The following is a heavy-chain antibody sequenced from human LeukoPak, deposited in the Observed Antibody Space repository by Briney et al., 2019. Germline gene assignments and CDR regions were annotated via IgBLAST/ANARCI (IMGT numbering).Heavy chain of an antibody. CDR2: IIPMFGIP. D-gene: IGHD1-20*01. CDR1: GATFSSFG. CDR3: ARDGLHNWNDLYFDY. Sequence: SVKVSCKASGATFSSFGFSWVRQAPGQGLEWIGGIIPMFGIPNYAQKFQGRVTITADESTSIAYMDLSSLRSEDTAVYYCARDGLHNWNDLYFDYWGQGTLVTVSS. J-gene: IGHJ4*02. V-gene: IGHV1-69*01.